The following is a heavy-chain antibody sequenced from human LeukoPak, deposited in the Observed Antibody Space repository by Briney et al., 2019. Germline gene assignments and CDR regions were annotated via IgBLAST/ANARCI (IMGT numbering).Heavy chain of an antibody. Sequence: GGSLRLSCAASGFTFSRYALRWVRQAPGRGVEWVSAISGSGGSTYYADSVKGRFTISKDNSKNTLYLQMNSLRAEDTAVYYCAKDIVGATIDYWGQGTLVTVSS. CDR1: GFTFSRYA. D-gene: IGHD1-26*01. CDR2: ISGSGGST. V-gene: IGHV3-23*01. J-gene: IGHJ4*02. CDR3: AKDIVGATIDY.